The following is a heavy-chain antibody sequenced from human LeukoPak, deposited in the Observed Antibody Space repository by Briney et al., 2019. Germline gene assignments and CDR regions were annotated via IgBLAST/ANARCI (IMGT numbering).Heavy chain of an antibody. V-gene: IGHV3-64*01. CDR3: VRLNSALDS. CDR2: ISSNGVST. CDR1: GFTFSSYA. J-gene: IGHJ4*02. Sequence: PGGSLRLSCAASGFTFSSYALHWVRQAPAKGQECGPAISSNGVSTYYANSVKGRFTISRDNSKNTLYLQMGSLRTEDTAVYYCVRLNSALDSWGQGTLVTVSS. D-gene: IGHD1/OR15-1a*01.